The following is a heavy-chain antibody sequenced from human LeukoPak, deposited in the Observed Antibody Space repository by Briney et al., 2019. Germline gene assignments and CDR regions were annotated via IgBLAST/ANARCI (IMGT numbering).Heavy chain of an antibody. Sequence: PGGSLRLSCAASGFTFSSYGMHWVRQAPGKGLEWVAFIRYDGSNKYYADSVKGRFTISRDNSKNTLYLQMNSLRAEDTAVYYCARHDLLSGYYSLDYWGQGTLVTVSS. CDR1: GFTFSSYG. J-gene: IGHJ4*02. CDR2: IRYDGSNK. V-gene: IGHV3-30*02. D-gene: IGHD3-3*01. CDR3: ARHDLLSGYYSLDY.